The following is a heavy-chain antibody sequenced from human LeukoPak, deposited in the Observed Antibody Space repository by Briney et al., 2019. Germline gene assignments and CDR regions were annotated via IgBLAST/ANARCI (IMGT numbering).Heavy chain of an antibody. CDR3: ARECSLITSH. V-gene: IGHV3-23*01. Sequence: GGSLRLSCAASGFTFSSYAMRWVRQAPGKGLEWVSSISDNGGSTYSADSVKGRFTISRDNSKNTLYLQMHSLRAEDTAVYYCARECSLITSHWGQGTLVTVSS. CDR2: ISDNGGST. D-gene: IGHD3-22*01. CDR1: GFTFSSYA. J-gene: IGHJ1*01.